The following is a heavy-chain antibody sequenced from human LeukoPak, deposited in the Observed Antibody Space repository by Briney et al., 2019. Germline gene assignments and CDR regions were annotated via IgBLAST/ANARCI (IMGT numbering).Heavy chain of an antibody. J-gene: IGHJ6*03. Sequence: PGRSLRLSCAASGFTFSTYAMHWVRQAPCKGLEWVAVIPYDGSNKYYADSVKGRFTISRENSKNGLYLQMNSLRGEDTAVYYCTRGYYYYMDVWGKGTTVTISS. V-gene: IGHV3-30*04. CDR2: IPYDGSNK. CDR1: GFTFSTYA. CDR3: TRGYYYYMDV.